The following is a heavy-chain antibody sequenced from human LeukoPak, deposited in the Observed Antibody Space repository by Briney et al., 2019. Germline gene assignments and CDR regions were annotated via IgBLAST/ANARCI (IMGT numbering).Heavy chain of an antibody. D-gene: IGHD5-12*01. CDR2: IYYSGST. CDR1: GGSISSYY. CDR3: ARLRSGYDTTFDY. J-gene: IGHJ4*02. Sequence: SETLSLTCTVSGGSISSYYWSWIRQPPEKGLEWIGYIYYSGSTNYNPSLKSRVTISVDTSKNQFSLKLSSVTAADTAVYYCARLRSGYDTTFDYWGQGTLVTVSS. V-gene: IGHV4-59*08.